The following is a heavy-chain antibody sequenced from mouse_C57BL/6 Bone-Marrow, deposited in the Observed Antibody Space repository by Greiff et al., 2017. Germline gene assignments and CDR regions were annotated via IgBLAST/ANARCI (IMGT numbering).Heavy chain of an antibody. Sequence: QVQLQQSGAELARPGASVKMSCKASGYTFTSYTMHWVKQRPGQGLEWIGYINPSSGYIKYNQKFKDKATLTADKSSSTAYMQLSILTSEDSAVYYCARVLWYQLDYWGQGTTLTVSS. D-gene: IGHD2-1*01. J-gene: IGHJ2*01. V-gene: IGHV1-4*01. CDR2: INPSSGYI. CDR1: GYTFTSYT. CDR3: ARVLWYQLDY.